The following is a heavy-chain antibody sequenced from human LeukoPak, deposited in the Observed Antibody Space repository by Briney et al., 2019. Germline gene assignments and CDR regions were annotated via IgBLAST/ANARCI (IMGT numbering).Heavy chain of an antibody. Sequence: SVKVSCKASGGTFSSYAISWVRQAPGQGLEWMGGIIPIFGTANYAQKFQGRVTITTDESTSTAYMELSSLRSEDTAVYYCARGLETTVTTSAEYFQHWGQGTLVTVSS. J-gene: IGHJ1*01. D-gene: IGHD4-17*01. CDR1: GGTFSSYA. CDR2: IIPIFGTA. V-gene: IGHV1-69*05. CDR3: ARGLETTVTTSAEYFQH.